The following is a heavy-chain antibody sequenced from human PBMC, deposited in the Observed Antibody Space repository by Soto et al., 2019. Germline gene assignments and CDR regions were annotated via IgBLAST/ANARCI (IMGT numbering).Heavy chain of an antibody. CDR3: ARIGQYYDSSGYYP. CDR2: INPNSGGT. J-gene: IGHJ5*02. Sequence: ASVKVSCKASGYTFTGYYVHWVRQAPGQGLEWMGWINPNSGGTNYAQKFQGRVTMTRDTSISTAYMELSRLRSDDTAVYYCARIGQYYDSSGYYPRGQGTLVTVSS. D-gene: IGHD3-22*01. CDR1: GYTFTGYY. V-gene: IGHV1-2*02.